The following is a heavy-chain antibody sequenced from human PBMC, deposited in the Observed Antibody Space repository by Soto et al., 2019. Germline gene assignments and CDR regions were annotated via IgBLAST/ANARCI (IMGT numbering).Heavy chain of an antibody. D-gene: IGHD3-16*02. V-gene: IGHV3-7*01. J-gene: IGHJ4*02. CDR1: GFTFSSYW. Sequence: GGSLRLSCAASGFTFSSYWMSWVRQAPGKGLEWVANIKQDGSEKYYVDSVKGRFTISRDNAKNSLYLQMNSLRAEDTAVYYCARRVMITFGGVIAPFDYWGQGTLVTVSS. CDR3: ARRVMITFGGVIAPFDY. CDR2: IKQDGSEK.